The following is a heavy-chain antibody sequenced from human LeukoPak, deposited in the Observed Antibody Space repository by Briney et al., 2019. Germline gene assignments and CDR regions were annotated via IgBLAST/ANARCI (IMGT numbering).Heavy chain of an antibody. V-gene: IGHV4-34*01. CDR2: INHSGST. D-gene: IGHD6-6*01. Sequence: PSESLSLACVVYGGSFGGYYWSWIRQPPGKGLEWIGEINHSGSTSYNPSLKSRVTISVDQSKNQFSRKLSSVTAADTAVYYCATDRVAAPLTLFAAWGEASPVTVSS. CDR1: GGSFGGYY. CDR3: ATDRVAAPLTLFAA. J-gene: IGHJ5*02.